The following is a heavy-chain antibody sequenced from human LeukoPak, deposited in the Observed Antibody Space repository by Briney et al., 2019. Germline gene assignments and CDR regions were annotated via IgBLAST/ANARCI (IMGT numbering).Heavy chain of an antibody. Sequence: SETLSLTCTVSGGSISSYYWSWIRQPPGKGLEWIRYIYYSGSTNYNPSLKSRVTISVDTSKNQFSLKLSSVTAADTAAYYCARGYFDWAYFDYWGQGTLVTVSS. CDR1: GGSISSYY. J-gene: IGHJ4*02. D-gene: IGHD3-9*01. CDR2: IYYSGST. V-gene: IGHV4-59*01. CDR3: ARGYFDWAYFDY.